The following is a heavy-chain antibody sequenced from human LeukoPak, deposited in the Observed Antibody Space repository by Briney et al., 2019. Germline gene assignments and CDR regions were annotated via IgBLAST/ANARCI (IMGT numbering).Heavy chain of an antibody. J-gene: IGHJ4*02. CDR3: ARHSVSPDY. CDR1: GYTLTDYY. CDR2: INPNSGDT. V-gene: IGHV1-2*06. Sequence: ASVKVSCTASGYTLTDYYMHWVRLAPGQGLEWMGRINPNSGDTNYAQKFQGRVTMTRDTSISTAYMELSRLTSDDTAIYYCARHSVSPDYWGQGTLVTVSS. D-gene: IGHD1-26*01.